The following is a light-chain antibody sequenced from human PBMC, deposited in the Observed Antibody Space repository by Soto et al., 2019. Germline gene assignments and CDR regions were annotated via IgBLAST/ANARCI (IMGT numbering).Light chain of an antibody. CDR1: SGSVSSSYF. CDR2: NTN. J-gene: IGLJ3*02. CDR3: VLYMGSGIWV. V-gene: IGLV8-61*01. Sequence: VVTQEPSFSVSPGRTVTLTCGLTSGSVSSSYFPSWYQQTAGQPPRSLIYNTNSRSSGVPDRFSGSILGNKAALTITGAQAEDESDYYCVLYMGSGIWVFGGGTKVTVL.